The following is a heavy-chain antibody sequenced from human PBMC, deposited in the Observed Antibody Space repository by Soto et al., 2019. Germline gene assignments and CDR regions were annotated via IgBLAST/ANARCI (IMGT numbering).Heavy chain of an antibody. CDR1: GFTFSIYA. D-gene: IGHD3-16*01. V-gene: IGHV3-30-3*01. Sequence: QVQLVESGGGVVQPGRSLRLSCAASGFTFSIYAMHWVRQAPGKGLEWVAVISYDGSDRHYADSVKGRFTVSRDNSKNTMYLQMNGLRAEDKVVYYCARDWGQTSDDYYFDYWGEGTLVTVSS. J-gene: IGHJ4*02. CDR3: ARDWGQTSDDYYFDY. CDR2: ISYDGSDR.